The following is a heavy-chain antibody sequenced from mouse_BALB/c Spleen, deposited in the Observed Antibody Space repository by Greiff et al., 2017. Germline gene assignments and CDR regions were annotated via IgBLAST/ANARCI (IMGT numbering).Heavy chain of an antibody. CDR1: GYSFTGYY. J-gene: IGHJ3*01. CDR2: INPYNGAT. V-gene: IGHV1-31*01. CDR3: TFYYDYGFAY. D-gene: IGHD2-4*01. Sequence: VQLQQSGPELVKPGASVKISCKASGYSFTGYYMHWVKQSHVKSLEWIGRINPYNGATSYNQNFKDKASLTVDKSSSTAYMELHSLTSEDSAVYYCTFYYDYGFAYWGQGTLVTVSA.